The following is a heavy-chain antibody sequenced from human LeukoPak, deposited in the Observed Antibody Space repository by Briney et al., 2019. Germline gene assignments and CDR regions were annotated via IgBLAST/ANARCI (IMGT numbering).Heavy chain of an antibody. J-gene: IGHJ5*02. CDR1: GYTFTNYY. D-gene: IGHD6-19*01. Sequence: GASVKVSCKASGYTFTNYYMHWVRQAPGQGLEWMGMISPSGASTSYAQKFQGRVTMTRDVSTSTVYMELSSLRSEDTAVYYCARAYEIAVAGKHRINWFDPWGQGTLVTVSS. V-gene: IGHV1-46*01. CDR2: ISPSGAST. CDR3: ARAYEIAVAGKHRINWFDP.